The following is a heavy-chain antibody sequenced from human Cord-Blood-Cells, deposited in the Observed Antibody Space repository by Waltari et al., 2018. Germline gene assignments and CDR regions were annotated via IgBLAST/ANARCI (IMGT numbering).Heavy chain of an antibody. J-gene: IGHJ3*02. CDR2: IWYDGSNK. Sequence: QVQLVESGGGVVQPGRSLRLSCAASGFTFSSYGMPWVSQAPGKGLEWVAVIWYDGSNKYYADSVKGRFTISRDNSKNTLYLQMNSLRAEDTAMYYCAKVMVGATGAFDIWGQGTMVTVSS. V-gene: IGHV3-30*18. CDR1: GFTFSSYG. D-gene: IGHD1-26*01. CDR3: AKVMVGATGAFDI.